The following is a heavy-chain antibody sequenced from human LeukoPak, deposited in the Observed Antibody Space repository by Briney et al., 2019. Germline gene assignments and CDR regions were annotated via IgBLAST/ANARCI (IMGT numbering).Heavy chain of an antibody. CDR3: ARGRWAAAGRGYNWFDP. Sequence: SETLSLTCTVYGGSFSGYYWSWIRQPTGKGLEWIGEINHSGSTNYNPSLKSRVTISVDTSKNQFSLKLSSVTAADTAVYYCARGRWAAAGRGYNWFDPWGQGTLVTVSS. J-gene: IGHJ5*02. V-gene: IGHV4-34*01. CDR1: GGSFSGYY. CDR2: INHSGST. D-gene: IGHD6-13*01.